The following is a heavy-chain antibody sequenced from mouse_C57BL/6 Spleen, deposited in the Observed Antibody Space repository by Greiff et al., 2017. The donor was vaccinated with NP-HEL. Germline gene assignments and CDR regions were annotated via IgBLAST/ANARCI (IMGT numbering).Heavy chain of an antibody. Sequence: EVKLVESGGGLVQPGGSLSLSCAASGFTFTDYYMSWVRQPPGKALEWLGFIRNKANGYTTEYSASVKGRFTISRDNSQSILYLQMNALRAEDSATYYCARYEGRWFAYWGHGTLVTVSA. D-gene: IGHD3-3*01. CDR2: IRNKANGYTT. CDR1: GFTFTDYY. V-gene: IGHV7-3*01. J-gene: IGHJ3*01. CDR3: ARYEGRWFAY.